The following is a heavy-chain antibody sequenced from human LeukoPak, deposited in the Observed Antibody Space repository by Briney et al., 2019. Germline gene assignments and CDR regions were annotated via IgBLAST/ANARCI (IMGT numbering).Heavy chain of an antibody. CDR3: ARHIPFDC. Sequence: GGSLRLSCAVSGFTFSSSSMNWVRQAPEKGLEWVSYISTSGGTIYYADSVKGRFTISRDNAKNSLYLQMDSLRAEDTAVYYCARHIPFDCWGQGTLVTVSS. CDR2: ISTSGGTI. V-gene: IGHV3-48*01. D-gene: IGHD2-21*01. J-gene: IGHJ4*02. CDR1: GFTFSSSS.